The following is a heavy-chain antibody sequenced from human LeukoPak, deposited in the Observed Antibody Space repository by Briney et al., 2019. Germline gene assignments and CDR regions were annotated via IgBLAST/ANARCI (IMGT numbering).Heavy chain of an antibody. CDR2: ISSSSSYI. V-gene: IGHV3-21*01. Sequence: PGGSLRLSCAASGFTFSSYSMNWVRQAPGKGLEGVSSISSSSSYIYYADSVKGRFTISRDNAKNSLYLQMNSLRAEDTAVYYCARDIDYGDYVVDYWGQGTLVTVSS. CDR1: GFTFSSYS. D-gene: IGHD4-17*01. J-gene: IGHJ4*02. CDR3: ARDIDYGDYVVDY.